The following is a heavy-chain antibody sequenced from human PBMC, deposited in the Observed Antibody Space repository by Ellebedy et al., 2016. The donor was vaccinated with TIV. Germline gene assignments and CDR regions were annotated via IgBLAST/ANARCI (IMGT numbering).Heavy chain of an antibody. D-gene: IGHD1-26*01. V-gene: IGHV3-30*18. CDR3: AKEDRRSYFNYFQH. CDR1: GFIFGTYG. CDR2: ISYDGRNK. J-gene: IGHJ1*01. Sequence: GGSLRLSCAASGFIFGTYGMHWVRQAPGKGLEWVAVISYDGRNKYYADSVKGRFTISRDNSKNTLYLQINRLRAEDTAVYYCAKEDRRSYFNYFQHWGQGTLVTVSS.